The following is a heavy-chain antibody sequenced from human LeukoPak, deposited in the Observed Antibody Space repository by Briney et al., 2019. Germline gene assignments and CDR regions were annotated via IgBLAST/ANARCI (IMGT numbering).Heavy chain of an antibody. V-gene: IGHV1-2*02. CDR2: INPNSGGT. D-gene: IGHD6-19*01. CDR3: APRGYSGGWFGFGY. CDR1: GYTFTGYY. Sequence: ASVKVSCKASGYTFTGYYMHWVRQAPGQGLEWVDWINPNSGGTNYAPRFQGRVTMTRDTSIATAYMELSGLTSDDTAIYYCAPRGYSGGWFGFGYWGQGTLVTVSS. J-gene: IGHJ4*02.